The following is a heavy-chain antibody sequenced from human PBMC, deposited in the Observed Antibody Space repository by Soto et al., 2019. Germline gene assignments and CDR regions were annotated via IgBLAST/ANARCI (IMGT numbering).Heavy chain of an antibody. D-gene: IGHD2-21*02. CDR2: IYYSGST. V-gene: IGHV4-59*01. J-gene: IGHJ5*02. CDR3: ARVAPPYCGGDCYYGWFER. CDR1: GGSISSYY. Sequence: PSETLSLTCTVSGGSISSYYWSLIRQPPGKGLEWIGYIYYSGSTNYNPSLKSRVTISVDTSKNQFSLKLSSVTAADTAVYYCARVAPPYCGGDCYYGWFERWGQGTLVTVSS.